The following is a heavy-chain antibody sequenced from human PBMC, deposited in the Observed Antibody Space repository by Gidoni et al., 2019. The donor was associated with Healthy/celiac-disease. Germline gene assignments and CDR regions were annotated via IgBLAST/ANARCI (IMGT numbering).Heavy chain of an antibody. D-gene: IGHD4-17*01. J-gene: IGHJ3*02. CDR2: IYYSGST. V-gene: IGHV4-39*01. CDR1: GGSISSSSYY. CDR3: LSRTTVTTGGRAFDI. Sequence: QLQLQESGPGLVKPSATLSLTCTVSGGSISSSSYYWGWIRQPPGKGLEWIGSIYYSGSTHYNPSLKSRVTISVDTSKNQFSLKLSSVTAADTAVYYCLSRTTVTTGGRAFDIWGQGTMVTVSS.